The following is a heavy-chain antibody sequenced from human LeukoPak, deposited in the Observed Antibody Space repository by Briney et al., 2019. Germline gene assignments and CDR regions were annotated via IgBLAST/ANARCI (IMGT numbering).Heavy chain of an antibody. CDR3: AKDPYGYVDY. V-gene: IGHV3-23*01. CDR2: ISHSGGST. J-gene: IGHJ4*02. D-gene: IGHD3-10*01. Sequence: GGSLRLSCAASGFAFSSYAMSWVRQAPGKGLEWISTISHSGGSTYYADSVKGRFIISRDNSNNSLYLHINSLRAEDSAIYFCAKDPYGYVDYWGQGTLVTVSS. CDR1: GFAFSSYA.